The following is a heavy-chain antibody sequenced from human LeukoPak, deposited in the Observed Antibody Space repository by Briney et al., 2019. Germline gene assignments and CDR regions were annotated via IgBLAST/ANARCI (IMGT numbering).Heavy chain of an antibody. V-gene: IGHV3-30*01. D-gene: IGHD1-26*01. CDR3: ATPGPSGSYYASYFGY. Sequence: PGRSLRLSCAASGFTSSTYAMHWVRQAPGKGLEWLAVISYDGSNKYYADSVKGRFTISRDNSKNTLYLQMNSLRAEDTAVYYCATPGPSGSYYASYFGYWGQGTLVTVSS. CDR1: GFTSSTYA. CDR2: ISYDGSNK. J-gene: IGHJ4*02.